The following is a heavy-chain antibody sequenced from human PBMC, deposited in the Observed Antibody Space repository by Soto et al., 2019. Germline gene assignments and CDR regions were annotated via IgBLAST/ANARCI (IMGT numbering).Heavy chain of an antibody. Sequence: QVHLVQSGAEVKKPGASVKVSCKASGYTFTNYDINWVRQAPGQGLEWMGWISTYTGNTNYAQKXQGRATMTTAXXTXTXXRELRSLRTDDTTVYYCAGGYYWGSGRPTPGGMDVWGQGTTVTVSS. V-gene: IGHV1-18*01. CDR2: ISTYTGNT. CDR1: GYTFTNYD. J-gene: IGHJ6*02. CDR3: AGGYYWGSGRPTPGGMDV. D-gene: IGHD3-10*01.